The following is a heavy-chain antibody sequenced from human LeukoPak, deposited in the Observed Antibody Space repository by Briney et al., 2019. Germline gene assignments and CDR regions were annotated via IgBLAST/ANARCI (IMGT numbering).Heavy chain of an antibody. J-gene: IGHJ5*02. CDR2: IKQGGSEK. CDR1: GFIFSSYW. D-gene: IGHD5-24*01. Sequence: GGSLRLSCAASGFIFSSYWMSWVRQAPGKGLEWVANIKQGGSEKYYVDSVKGRFSISRDNAQTSLYLQMNSLRAEDTAVYYCARASDPWLQLTWGQGTLVTVSS. CDR3: ARASDPWLQLT. V-gene: IGHV3-7*05.